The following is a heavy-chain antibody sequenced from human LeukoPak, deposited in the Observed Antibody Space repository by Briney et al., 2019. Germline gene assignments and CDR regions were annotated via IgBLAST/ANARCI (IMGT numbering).Heavy chain of an antibody. Sequence: SETLSLTCAVYGGSFSGYYWSWIRQPPGKGLEWIGEINHSGSTNYNPSLKSRVTISVDTSKNQFSLKLSSVTVADTARYYCARVYSSTHNWFDTWGQGIQVTVSS. CDR2: INHSGST. D-gene: IGHD6-19*01. CDR1: GGSFSGYY. J-gene: IGHJ5*02. V-gene: IGHV4-34*01. CDR3: ARVYSSTHNWFDT.